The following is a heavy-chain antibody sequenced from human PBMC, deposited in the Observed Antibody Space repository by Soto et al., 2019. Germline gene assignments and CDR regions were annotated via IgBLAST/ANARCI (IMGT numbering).Heavy chain of an antibody. CDR2: ISYDGSNK. CDR1: GFTFSSYG. J-gene: IGHJ6*02. V-gene: IGHV3-30*03. D-gene: IGHD2-2*01. CDR3: ASLRGWDIVLVPAAGDYGMDV. Sequence: GGSLRLSCAASGFTFSSYGMHWVRQAPGKGLEWVAVISYDGSNKYYADSVKGRFTISRDNSKSTLYLQMNSLRAEDTAVYYCASLRGWDIVLVPAAGDYGMDVWGQGTTVTVSS.